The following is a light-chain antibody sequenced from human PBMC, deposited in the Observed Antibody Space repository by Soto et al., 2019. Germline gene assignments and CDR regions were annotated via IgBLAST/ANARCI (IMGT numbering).Light chain of an antibody. CDR3: LQDYNYPRT. V-gene: IGKV1-5*01. CDR2: DAS. J-gene: IGKJ1*01. Sequence: DIQTTQSPSTRSDSLGDRVTITCRASQSISHYLAWYQQKPGKAPKLLIFDASSLGSGVPSRFSGRGSGTEFTLTISSLQPEDFATYYCLQDYNYPRTFGQGTKVDIK. CDR1: QSISHY.